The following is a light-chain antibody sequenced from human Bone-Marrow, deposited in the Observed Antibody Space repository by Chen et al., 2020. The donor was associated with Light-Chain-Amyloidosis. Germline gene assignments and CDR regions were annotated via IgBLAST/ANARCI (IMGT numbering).Light chain of an antibody. Sequence: NFMLTQPHSVSESPGKTVIISCTRSSGSIATNYVQWYQQRPGSSPTTVIYEDDQSPSGVPDRFSGSNNRSTNSAALTISGLKTKDEADYYCQSYQGSSQGVFGGGTKLTVL. CDR2: EDD. CDR1: SGSIATNY. V-gene: IGLV6-57*01. J-gene: IGLJ3*02. CDR3: QSYQGSSQGV.